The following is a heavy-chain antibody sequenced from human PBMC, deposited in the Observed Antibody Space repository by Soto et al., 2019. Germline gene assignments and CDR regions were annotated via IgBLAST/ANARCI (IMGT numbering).Heavy chain of an antibody. Sequence: GGSLRLSCAASGFTFSNYGMHWVRQTPGKGLEWVAVISYDGSHQFYTDSVKGRFTISRDNSKNTLYLQMNSLKTEDTVMYYCAKDPKCCTIGSHFLDNWFDPWGQGTLVTVSS. D-gene: IGHD2-8*01. J-gene: IGHJ5*02. CDR2: ISYDGSHQ. CDR3: AKDPKCCTIGSHFLDNWFDP. CDR1: GFTFSNYG. V-gene: IGHV3-30*18.